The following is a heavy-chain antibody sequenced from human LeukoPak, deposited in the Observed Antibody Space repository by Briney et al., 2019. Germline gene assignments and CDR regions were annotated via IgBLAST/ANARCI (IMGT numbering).Heavy chain of an antibody. D-gene: IGHD3-16*01. Sequence: PGGSLRLSCAASGFTFSSYSMNWVRQAPGKGLEWVANIKQDGSEKYYVDSVKGRFTISRDNAKNSLYLQMNCLRAEDTAVYYCARVGGGGAWEPFDYWGQGTLVTVSS. CDR3: ARVGGGGAWEPFDY. CDR2: IKQDGSEK. V-gene: IGHV3-7*01. J-gene: IGHJ4*02. CDR1: GFTFSSYS.